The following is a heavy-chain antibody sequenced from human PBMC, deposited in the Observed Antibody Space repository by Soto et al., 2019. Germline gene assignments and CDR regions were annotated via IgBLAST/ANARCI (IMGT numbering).Heavy chain of an antibody. CDR3: ARHGSIAAAGTHGMDV. D-gene: IGHD6-13*01. Sequence: GESLKISCKGSGYSFTSYWISWVRQMPGKGLEWMGRIDPSDSYTNYSPSFQGHVTISADKSISTAYLQWSSLKASDTAMYYCARHGSIAAAGTHGMDVWGQGTTVTVSS. CDR2: IDPSDSYT. J-gene: IGHJ6*02. V-gene: IGHV5-10-1*01. CDR1: GYSFTSYW.